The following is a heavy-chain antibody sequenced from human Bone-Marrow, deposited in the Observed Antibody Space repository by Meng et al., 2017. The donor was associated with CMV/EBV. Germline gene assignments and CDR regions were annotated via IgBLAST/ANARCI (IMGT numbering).Heavy chain of an antibody. Sequence: SETLSLTCAVYGGSFSGYYWSWIRQPPGKGLEWIGEINHSGSTNYHPSLKSRVTISVDTSKNQFSLKLSSVTAADTAVYYCARQYDYVWGLRYLDQWGQGTLVTVSS. J-gene: IGHJ4*02. CDR3: ARQYDYVWGLRYLDQ. V-gene: IGHV4-34*01. CDR2: INHSGST. CDR1: GGSFSGYY. D-gene: IGHD3-16*01.